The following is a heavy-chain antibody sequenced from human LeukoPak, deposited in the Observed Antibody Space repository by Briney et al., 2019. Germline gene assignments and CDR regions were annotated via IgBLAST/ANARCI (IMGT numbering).Heavy chain of an antibody. Sequence: GGSLRLSCAASGFTVSSNYMSWVRQAPGKGLEWVSVIYSGGSTYYADSVKGRFTISRDNSKNTLYLQMNSLRAEDTAVYYCARDTQYYDFWSGYYNTEYFQHRGQGTLVTVSS. V-gene: IGHV3-53*01. D-gene: IGHD3-3*01. J-gene: IGHJ1*01. CDR1: GFTVSSNY. CDR3: ARDTQYYDFWSGYYNTEYFQH. CDR2: IYSGGST.